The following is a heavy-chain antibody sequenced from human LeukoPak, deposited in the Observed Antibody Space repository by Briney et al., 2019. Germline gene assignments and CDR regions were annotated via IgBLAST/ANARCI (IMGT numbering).Heavy chain of an antibody. J-gene: IGHJ5*02. V-gene: IGHV4-39*01. CDR2: IYYSGST. CDR3: ARLWFGDPNWFDP. D-gene: IGHD3-10*01. Sequence: SDTVSLTCTVSGRSISISSYYWAWIRQPPGKGLQWIGSIYYSGSTYYNPSLKSRLTQTVDTSKYQYSLKLSSVTAADTAVYYCARLWFGDPNWFDPWGQGTLVTVSS. CDR1: GRSISISSYY.